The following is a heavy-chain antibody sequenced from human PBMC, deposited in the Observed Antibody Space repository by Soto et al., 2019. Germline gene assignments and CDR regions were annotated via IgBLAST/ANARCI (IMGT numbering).Heavy chain of an antibody. Sequence: LRLCCAASGFAFYRSAVSWVCQAPGKGLEWVSAISTTGGNTLYAASVKGRFTISRDNSKNTLYLQMNSQRAEDTAIYYCAKPTGGSYPESRVFDSWGQGTRVTVSS. CDR3: AKPTGGSYPESRVFDS. D-gene: IGHD1-26*01. CDR2: ISTTGGNT. CDR1: GFAFYRSA. V-gene: IGHV3-23*01. J-gene: IGHJ4*02.